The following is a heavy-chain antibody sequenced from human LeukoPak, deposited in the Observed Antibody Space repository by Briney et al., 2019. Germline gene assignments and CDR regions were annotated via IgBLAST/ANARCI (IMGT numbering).Heavy chain of an antibody. CDR2: IYYSGST. D-gene: IGHD2-2*01. CDR1: GGSVSSGSYY. V-gene: IGHV4-61*01. J-gene: IGHJ4*02. CDR3: ARDRCSSPSCYVDY. Sequence: SETLSLTCTVSGGSVSSGSYYWSWIRQPPGKGLEWIGYIYYSGSTNYNPSLKSRVTISVDTSKNQFSLKLSSVTAADTAVYYCARDRCSSPSCYVDYWGKGTLVTVS.